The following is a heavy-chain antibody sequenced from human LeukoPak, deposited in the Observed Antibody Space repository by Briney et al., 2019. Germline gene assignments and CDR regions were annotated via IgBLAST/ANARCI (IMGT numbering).Heavy chain of an antibody. CDR1: GYTFTGYY. V-gene: IGHV1-2*02. CDR3: ARVGYSSGWGPNWFDP. D-gene: IGHD6-19*01. Sequence: ASVKVSCKASGYTFTGYYMHWVRQAPGQGLEWMGWINPNSGGTNYAQKFQGRVTMTRDTSISTAYMELSRLRSDDTAVYYCARVGYSSGWGPNWFDPWGQGTLVTVSS. J-gene: IGHJ5*02. CDR2: INPNSGGT.